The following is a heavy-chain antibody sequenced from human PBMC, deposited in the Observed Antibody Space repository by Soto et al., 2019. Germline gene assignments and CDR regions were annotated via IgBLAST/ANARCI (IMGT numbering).Heavy chain of an antibody. CDR1: GFTFSDYS. J-gene: IGHJ4*02. V-gene: IGHV3-21*01. CDR3: ARDQRSSTWGDFDS. D-gene: IGHD6-13*01. CDR2: ISSRSSYI. Sequence: EVQLVESGGGLVKPGGSLRLSCAASGFTFSDYSMNWVRQAPGKGLEWVSSISSRSSYIYYADSVKGRFTVSRDNAKISLYLQMDSLRAEDTAIYYCARDQRSSTWGDFDSWGQGTLVAVSS.